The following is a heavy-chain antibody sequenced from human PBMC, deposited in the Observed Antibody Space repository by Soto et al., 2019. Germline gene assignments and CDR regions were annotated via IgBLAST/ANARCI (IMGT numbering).Heavy chain of an antibody. J-gene: IGHJ6*02. CDR2: IYSDDST. CDR3: ARDRRGAAHDRDYYYGMDV. D-gene: IGHD1-1*01. Sequence: EVQLVESGGGLVQPGGSLRLSCAASGFTVSSNYMSWVRQAPGKGLERVSIIYSDDSTYYADSVKGRFTISRDNSKNTLYRQMNRLRAEDTAVYYGARDRRGAAHDRDYYYGMDVWGQGTTFTVSS. CDR1: GFTVSSNY. V-gene: IGHV3-66*01.